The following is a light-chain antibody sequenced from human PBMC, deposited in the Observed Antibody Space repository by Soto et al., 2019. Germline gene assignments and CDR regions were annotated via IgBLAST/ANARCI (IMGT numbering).Light chain of an antibody. CDR3: QQRSSWPPT. CDR1: QSVSID. CDR2: GAS. V-gene: IGKV3-11*01. Sequence: EIVLTQSPGTLSLSPGERATLSCRASQSVSIDLAWYQQKPGQAPRLLIYGASTRATDIPPSFTGSGSGTEFTLTISSLEPEDFAVYYCQQRSSWPPTFGQGTRLEIK. J-gene: IGKJ5*01.